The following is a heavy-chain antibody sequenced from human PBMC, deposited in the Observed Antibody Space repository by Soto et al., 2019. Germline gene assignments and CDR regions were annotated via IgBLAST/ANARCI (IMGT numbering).Heavy chain of an antibody. Sequence: GGSLNISCKGSGYSFTSYWTSCVRQMPGKGLEWMGRIDPSDSYTNYSPSFQGHVTISADNSTSTAYLQWSSLKASDTAMYYCARRLATGYYGMDVWGQGTTVTVSS. CDR2: IDPSDSYT. V-gene: IGHV5-10-1*01. J-gene: IGHJ6*02. D-gene: IGHD5-12*01. CDR1: GYSFTSYW. CDR3: ARRLATGYYGMDV.